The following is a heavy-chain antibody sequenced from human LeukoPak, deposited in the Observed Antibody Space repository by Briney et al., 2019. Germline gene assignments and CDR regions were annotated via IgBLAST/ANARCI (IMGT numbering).Heavy chain of an antibody. CDR3: ARSAPSSSWNHDAFDI. D-gene: IGHD6-13*01. J-gene: IGHJ3*02. Sequence: SETLSLTCTVSGGSISSYYWSWIRQPAGKGLEWIGRIYTSGSTNYNPSLKSRVTMSVDTSKNQFSLKLSSVTAADTAVYYCARSAPSSSWNHDAFDIWGQGTMVTVSS. V-gene: IGHV4-4*07. CDR1: GGSISSYY. CDR2: IYTSGST.